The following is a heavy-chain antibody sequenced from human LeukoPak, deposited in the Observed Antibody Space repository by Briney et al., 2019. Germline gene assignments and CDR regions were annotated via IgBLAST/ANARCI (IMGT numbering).Heavy chain of an antibody. Sequence: GGSLRLSCAASGFTFSSYAMSWVRQAPGKGLEWVSAISGGGGSTYYADSVKGRFTISRDNSKNTLYLQMNSLRAEDTAVYYCAKDGYSSGWYNAFDIWGQGTMVTVSS. V-gene: IGHV3-23*01. CDR3: AKDGYSSGWYNAFDI. CDR1: GFTFSSYA. J-gene: IGHJ3*02. D-gene: IGHD6-19*01. CDR2: ISGGGGST.